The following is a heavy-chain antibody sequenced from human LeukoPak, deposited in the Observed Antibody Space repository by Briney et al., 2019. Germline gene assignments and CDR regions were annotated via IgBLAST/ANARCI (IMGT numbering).Heavy chain of an antibody. J-gene: IGHJ5*02. CDR3: ARTKRGYCSGGSCFGFDP. CDR1: GGSISSGGYY. Sequence: SQTLSLTCTVSGGSISSGGYYWSWIRQHPGQGLEWIGYIYYSGSTYYNPSLKSRVTISADTSKNQFSLKLSSVTAADTAVYYCARTKRGYCSGGSCFGFDPWGQGTLVTVSS. D-gene: IGHD2-15*01. CDR2: IYYSGST. V-gene: IGHV4-31*03.